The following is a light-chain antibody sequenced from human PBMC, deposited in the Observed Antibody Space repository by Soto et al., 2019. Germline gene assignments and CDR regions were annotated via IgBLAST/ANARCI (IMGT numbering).Light chain of an antibody. J-gene: IGLJ3*02. CDR2: INSDGSH. V-gene: IGLV4-69*01. CDR3: QTWGSGIPWV. CDR1: SGHSSYA. Sequence: QLVLTQSPSASASLGASVKLTCTLSSGHSSYAIAWHQQQPEKGPRYLMKINSDGSHSKGDGIPDRFSGSSSGTERYLTISSLQSEDEADCYCQTWGSGIPWVFGGGTKLTVL.